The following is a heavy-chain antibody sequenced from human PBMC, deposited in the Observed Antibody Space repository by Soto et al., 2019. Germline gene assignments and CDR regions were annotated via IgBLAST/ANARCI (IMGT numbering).Heavy chain of an antibody. CDR2: IYYSGST. V-gene: IGHV4-59*08. D-gene: IGHD1-1*01. J-gene: IGHJ4*02. CDR3: ARRYGYSFDY. Sequence: QVQLQESGPGLVKPSETLSLTCTVSGGSISSYYWCWIRQPPGKGLEWIGYIYYSGSTNYNPSLKSRVTRSVGTSKNHFSLKLGTVTAADTAVYYCARRYGYSFDYWGQRTLVTVSS. CDR1: GGSISSYY.